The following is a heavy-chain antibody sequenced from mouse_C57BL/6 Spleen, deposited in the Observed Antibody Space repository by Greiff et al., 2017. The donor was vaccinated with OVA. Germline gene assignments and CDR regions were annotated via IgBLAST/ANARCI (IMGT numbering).Heavy chain of an antibody. CDR1: GYTFTSYW. CDR3: ARNYGYDGWYFDV. J-gene: IGHJ1*03. V-gene: IGHV1-59*01. CDR2: IDPSDSYT. Sequence: QVQLQQPGAELVRPGTSVKLSCKASGYTFTSYWMHWVKQRPGQGLEWIGVIDPSDSYTNYNQKFRGKATLTVDTSSSTAYMQLSSLTSEDSAVYDCARNYGYDGWYFDVWGTGTTVTVSS. D-gene: IGHD2-2*01.